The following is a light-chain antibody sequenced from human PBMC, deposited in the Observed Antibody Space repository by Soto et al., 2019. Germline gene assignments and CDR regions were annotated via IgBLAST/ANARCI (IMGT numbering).Light chain of an antibody. CDR3: QKYNSAPRT. CDR1: QGISYY. CDR2: AAS. Sequence: DIQMTQSPSSLSASVGDRVTITCRASQGISYYLAWFQQKPGKVPELLIYAASTLQSGVPSRFSGSGSGKNFTLTISSLQPEDVATYYCQKYNSAPRTFGQGTKVEIK. J-gene: IGKJ2*01. V-gene: IGKV1-27*01.